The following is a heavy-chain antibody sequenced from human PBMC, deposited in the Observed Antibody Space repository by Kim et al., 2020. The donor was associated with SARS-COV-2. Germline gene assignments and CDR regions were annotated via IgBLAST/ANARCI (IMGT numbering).Heavy chain of an antibody. D-gene: IGHD2-15*01. J-gene: IGHJ2*01. CDR2: ISWNSGSI. V-gene: IGHV3-9*01. Sequence: GGSLRLSCAASGFTFDDYAMHWVRQAPGKGLEWVSGISWNSGSIGYADSVKGRFTISRDNAKNSLYLQMNSLRAEDTALYYCAKDWFIWCGGSCPPGYFDFWGRDTLVTLSS. CDR1: GFTFDDYA. CDR3: AKDWFIWCGGSCPPGYFDF.